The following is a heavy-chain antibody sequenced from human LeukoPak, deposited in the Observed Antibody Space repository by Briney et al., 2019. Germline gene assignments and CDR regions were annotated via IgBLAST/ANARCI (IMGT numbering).Heavy chain of an antibody. Sequence: PGGCLRLSCSASGFTFSRFAMTWVRHLPGKGLEWVSTISGNGLQTFYADSVKGRFSVSRDNSVNIVYLQMDSLRADDSALYSCAKDANYLDSSGYFIPFDYWGPGTLVTVAS. CDR3: AKDANYLDSSGYFIPFDY. D-gene: IGHD3-22*01. CDR2: ISGNGLQT. J-gene: IGHJ4*02. V-gene: IGHV3-23*01. CDR1: GFTFSRFA.